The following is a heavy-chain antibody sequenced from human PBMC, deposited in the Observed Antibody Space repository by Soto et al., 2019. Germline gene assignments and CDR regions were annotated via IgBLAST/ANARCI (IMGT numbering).Heavy chain of an antibody. Sequence: ASVKVSCKASGYTFTGYYMHWVRQAPGQGLEWMGWINPNSGGTNYAQKFQGWVTMTRDTSISTAYMELSRLRSDDTAVYYCARANYGDYVRVYYYGMDVWGQGTTVTVSS. V-gene: IGHV1-2*04. J-gene: IGHJ6*02. CDR3: ARANYGDYVRVYYYGMDV. D-gene: IGHD4-17*01. CDR2: INPNSGGT. CDR1: GYTFTGYY.